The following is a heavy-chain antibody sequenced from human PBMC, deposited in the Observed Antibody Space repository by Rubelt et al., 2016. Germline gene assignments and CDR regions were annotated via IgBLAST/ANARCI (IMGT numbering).Heavy chain of an antibody. CDR2: IYYSGST. Sequence: QVQLQESGPGLVKPSETLSLTCTVSGGSISSYYWNWIRQPPGKGLEWIGYIYYSGSTNYNPAVKSGVTIAVKPSKDHFSLRLGVVTAADTDVYYWAGVALEYTPEADWFDPWGQGTLVTVSS. V-gene: IGHV4-59*01. J-gene: IGHJ5*02. D-gene: IGHD2-2*02. CDR1: GGSISSYY. CDR3: AGVALEYTPEADWFDP.